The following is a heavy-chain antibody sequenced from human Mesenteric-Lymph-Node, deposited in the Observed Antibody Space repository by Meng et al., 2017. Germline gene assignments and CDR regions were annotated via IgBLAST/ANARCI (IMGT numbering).Heavy chain of an antibody. J-gene: IGHJ2*01. D-gene: IGHD4-17*01. Sequence: QVQLQCSGPGLWKPSETLSLTCTGSGGSISIYYWSWIRQHTGKGLEYMGYIYFSGSTYYNPSLKSRVLISVDTSKNQFSLRLNSVTAADTAVYYCASLYGDSSVWYLDLWGRGTLVTVSS. CDR3: ASLYGDSSVWYLDL. CDR1: GGSISIYY. V-gene: IGHV4-59*06. CDR2: IYFSGST.